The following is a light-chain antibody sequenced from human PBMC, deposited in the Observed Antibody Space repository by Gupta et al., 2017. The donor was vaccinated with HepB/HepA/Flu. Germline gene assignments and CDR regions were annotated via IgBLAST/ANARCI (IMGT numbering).Light chain of an antibody. CDR2: AAS. J-gene: IGKJ1*01. CDR3: LQSNSYPRT. CDR1: QSISNY. Sequence: DIQMTQSPSSLSASVADRVTITCRASQSISNYLRWYQQKPGKAPKLLIYAASSLQSGVPSRFSGSGSGTEFTLTISRLQPEDFATYYCLQSNSYPRTFGQGTKVEI. V-gene: IGKV1-39*01.